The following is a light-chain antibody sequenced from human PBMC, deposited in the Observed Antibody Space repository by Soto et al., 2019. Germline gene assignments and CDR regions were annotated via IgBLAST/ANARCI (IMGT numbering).Light chain of an antibody. CDR1: QSVHNY. CDR2: DVS. Sequence: EIVLTQSPVTLSLSPGEIATLSFRASQSVHNYLAWYQQKPGQAPRLLIYDVSNRATGIPARFSGSGSGTDFTLTISSLEAGYFAVYYCQQRNDWQVTFGQGTRLEIK. J-gene: IGKJ5*01. CDR3: QQRNDWQVT. V-gene: IGKV3-11*01.